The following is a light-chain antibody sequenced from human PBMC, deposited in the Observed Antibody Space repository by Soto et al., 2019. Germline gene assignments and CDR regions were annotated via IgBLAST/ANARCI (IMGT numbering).Light chain of an antibody. CDR2: DVT. Sequence: QSVLTQPPSASGSPGQSVTISCTGASSDVGGYNFVSWYQHHPGKAPRLMIYDVTQRPSGVPDRFSGYKSGNTASLTVSGLQVDDEAYYYCSSYAGSSIPVAFGGGTQLTVL. CDR1: SSDVGGYNF. CDR3: SSYAGSSIPVA. J-gene: IGLJ7*01. V-gene: IGLV2-8*01.